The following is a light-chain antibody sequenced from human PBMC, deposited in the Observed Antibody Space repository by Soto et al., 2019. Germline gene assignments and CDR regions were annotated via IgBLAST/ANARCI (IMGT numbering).Light chain of an antibody. CDR2: GAS. V-gene: IGKV3-20*01. CDR1: QTVGSY. J-gene: IGKJ2*01. Sequence: EIVLTQSPATLSLSPGERATLSCRASQTVGSYLAWYQLRPGQSPRLLIYGASGRATGVPGRFSGSGSGTEFTLTISRLEPEDFVVYCCQHFGTSPPYTFGQGTKLEI. CDR3: QHFGTSPPYT.